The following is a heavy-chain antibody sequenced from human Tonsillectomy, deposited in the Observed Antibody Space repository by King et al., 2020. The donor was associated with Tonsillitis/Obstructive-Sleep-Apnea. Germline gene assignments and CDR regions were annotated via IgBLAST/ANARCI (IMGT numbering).Heavy chain of an antibody. D-gene: IGHD5-24*01. Sequence: VQLVESGGGLVQPGGSLRLSCAASGFTFRSSSMSWVRQAPGRGLEWVSAFSGTTDTTYYADSVKGRFTISRDNSKNTLYLQMNSLRAEDTAVYYCAKFSPRDGYNYDSFDYWGQGTLVTVSS. CDR2: FSGTTDTT. CDR3: AKFSPRDGYNYDSFDY. CDR1: GFTFRSSS. V-gene: IGHV3-23*04. J-gene: IGHJ4*02.